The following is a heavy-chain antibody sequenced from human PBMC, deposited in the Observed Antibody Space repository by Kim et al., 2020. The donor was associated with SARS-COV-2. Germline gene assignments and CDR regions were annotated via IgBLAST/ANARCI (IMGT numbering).Heavy chain of an antibody. J-gene: IGHJ6*02. CDR2: ISSSSSTI. D-gene: IGHD2-15*01. CDR1: GFTFSSYS. Sequence: GGSLRLSCAASGFTFSSYSMNWVRQAPGKGLEWVSYISSSSSTIYYADSVKGRFTISRDNAKNSLYLQMNSLRDEDTAVYYCARDPPSYCSGGSCYYYSGMDVWGQGTTVTVSS. CDR3: ARDPPSYCSGGSCYYYSGMDV. V-gene: IGHV3-48*02.